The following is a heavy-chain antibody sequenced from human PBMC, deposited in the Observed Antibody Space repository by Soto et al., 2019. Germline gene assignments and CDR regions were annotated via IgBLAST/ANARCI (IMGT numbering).Heavy chain of an antibody. J-gene: IGHJ5*01. CDR3: ASGTARYFDF. CDR1: GGTFSSYT. D-gene: IGHD3-9*01. Sequence: QVQLVQSGAEVKKPGSSVKVSCKASGGTFSSYTISWVRQAPGQGLEWMGRIIPSLGIANYAQKFQGRVTITADKSTSTAYMELSSLRSEDTAVYYCASGTARYFDFWGQGTLVTVSS. CDR2: IIPSLGIA. V-gene: IGHV1-69*02.